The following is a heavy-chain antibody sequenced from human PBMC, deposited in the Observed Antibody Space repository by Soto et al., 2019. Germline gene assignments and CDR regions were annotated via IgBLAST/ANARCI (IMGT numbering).Heavy chain of an antibody. D-gene: IGHD5-12*01. J-gene: IGHJ6*02. CDR2: IIPMLAAP. CDR1: GGSFRTYA. Sequence: QGQLVQSGAEVKKPGSSVKVSCKASGGSFRTYAINWVRQAPGQGLEWMGGIIPMLAAPTYAQKFQGRLTITADESTTTVYMELSSLTSEDTAVYYCAKKIMGYAAHSDALDVWGQGTTVTVS. CDR3: AKKIMGYAAHSDALDV. V-gene: IGHV1-69*01.